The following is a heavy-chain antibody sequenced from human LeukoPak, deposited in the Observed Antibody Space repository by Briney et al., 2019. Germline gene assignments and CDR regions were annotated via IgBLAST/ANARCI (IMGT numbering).Heavy chain of an antibody. CDR3: VKDPESSGWFYFTY. CDR1: GFIFSSYA. J-gene: IGHJ4*02. V-gene: IGHV3-23*01. CDR2: ISESGSST. Sequence: PGGSLRLSCAASGFIFSSYAMNWVRQTPGKGLEWVSGISESGSSTYYADTVKGRFTISRDNSKNTLYLQMNSLRAEDTAVYYCVKDPESSGWFYFTYGAQGPLVTVSS. D-gene: IGHD6-19*01.